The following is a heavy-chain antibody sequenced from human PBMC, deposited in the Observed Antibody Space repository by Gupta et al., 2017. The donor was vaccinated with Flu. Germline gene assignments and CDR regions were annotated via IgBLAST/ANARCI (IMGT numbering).Heavy chain of an antibody. Sequence: QVQLQESGPGLVKPSETLSLTCTVSGGSVSSGCYYWSWIRQPPGKGLEWIGYIHNSGNTNFNASLKSRVTISVDTSKNQFSLELRSVTAADTAVYYCTRSHYYDSSGYYYAFWGQGTLVTVSS. D-gene: IGHD3-22*01. V-gene: IGHV4-61*01. J-gene: IGHJ4*02. CDR1: GGSVSSGCYY. CDR2: IHNSGNT. CDR3: TRSHYYDSSGYYYAF.